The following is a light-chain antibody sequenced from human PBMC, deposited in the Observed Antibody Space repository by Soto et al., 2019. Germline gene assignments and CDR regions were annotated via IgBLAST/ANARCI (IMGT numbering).Light chain of an antibody. CDR1: QSVSSN. V-gene: IGKV3-15*01. CDR3: QQYHNWPIT. Sequence: EIVMTQSPSTLSVSPGESSTLSCRASQSVSSNLAWHQQKPGQAPRILMYDASTRATGISARFSGSGSGTEFTLTISSPQSEDFAVYYCQQYHNWPITFGQGTRLEI. CDR2: DAS. J-gene: IGKJ5*01.